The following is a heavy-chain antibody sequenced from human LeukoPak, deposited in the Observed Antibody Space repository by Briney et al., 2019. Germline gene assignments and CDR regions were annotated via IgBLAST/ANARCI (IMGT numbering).Heavy chain of an antibody. Sequence: SETLSLTCTVSGGSISSYYWSWIRQPPGKGLEWIGYIYYSGSTNYNPSLKSRVTISVDTSKNQFSLKLSSVTAADTAVYYCARDPQFPDNYYYYMDVWGKGTTVTVSS. V-gene: IGHV4-59*01. CDR3: ARDPQFPDNYYYYMDV. D-gene: IGHD1-14*01. CDR2: IYYSGST. J-gene: IGHJ6*03. CDR1: GGSISSYY.